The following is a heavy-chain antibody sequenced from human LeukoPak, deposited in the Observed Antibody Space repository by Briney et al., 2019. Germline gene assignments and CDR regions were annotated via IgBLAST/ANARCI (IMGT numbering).Heavy chain of an antibody. J-gene: IGHJ6*03. CDR2: ISSSSSYI. Sequence: GGSLRLSCAASGFTFSSYSMNWVRQAPGKGLEWVSSISSSSSYIYYADSVKGRFTISRDNAKNSLYLQMNSLRAEDTAVYYFARESIAARPACYYMDVWGKGTTVTVSS. D-gene: IGHD6-6*01. V-gene: IGHV3-21*01. CDR3: ARESIAARPACYYMDV. CDR1: GFTFSSYS.